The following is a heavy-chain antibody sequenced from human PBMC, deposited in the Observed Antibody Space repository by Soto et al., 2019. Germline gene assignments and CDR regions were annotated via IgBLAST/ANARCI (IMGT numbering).Heavy chain of an antibody. CDR2: ISSSSSYT. V-gene: IGHV3-11*06. J-gene: IGHJ4*02. CDR3: ARTPDCTNGVCPAGFDY. CDR1: GFPFSDYY. D-gene: IGHD2-8*01. Sequence: PWGSLRLSCAASGFPFSDYYMSWIRQAPGKGLEWVSYISSSSSYTNSADSVKGRFTISTDNAKNSLNLQMNSLRAEDTAVYYCARTPDCTNGVCPAGFDYWGQGALVTVSS.